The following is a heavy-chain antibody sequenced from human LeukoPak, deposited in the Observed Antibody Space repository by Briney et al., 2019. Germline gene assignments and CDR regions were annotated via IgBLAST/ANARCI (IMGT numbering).Heavy chain of an antibody. CDR1: GGSISSYY. CDR3: ARDNSTVTTRDAFDI. Sequence: SETLSLTCTVSGGSISSYYWSWIRQPPGKGLEWIGYIYYSGSTNYNPSLKSRVTISVDTSKNQFSLKLSSVTAADTAVYYCARDNSTVTTRDAFDIWGQGTMVTVSS. V-gene: IGHV4-59*01. D-gene: IGHD4-17*01. J-gene: IGHJ3*02. CDR2: IYYSGST.